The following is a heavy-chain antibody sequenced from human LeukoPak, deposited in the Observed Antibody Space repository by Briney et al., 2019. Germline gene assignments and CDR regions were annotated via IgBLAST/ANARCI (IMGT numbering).Heavy chain of an antibody. CDR1: GDSVSSNSAA. CDR2: TYYRSKWYN. CDR3: ARGSTSDYNYMDV. Sequence: SPTLSLTCAISGDSVSSNSAAWNWVRQPPSRGLGWLGRTYYRSKWYNDYAVSVKSRITINPDTSKNQFSLQLNSVTPEDTAVYYCARGSTSDYNYMDVWGKGTTVTVSS. V-gene: IGHV6-1*01. D-gene: IGHD2-2*01. J-gene: IGHJ6*03.